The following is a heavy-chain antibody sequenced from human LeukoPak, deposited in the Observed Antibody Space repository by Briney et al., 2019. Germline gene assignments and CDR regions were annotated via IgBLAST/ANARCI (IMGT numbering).Heavy chain of an antibody. Sequence: KPSETLSLTCAVSGYSISSGYYRGWIRQPPGKGLEWIGSIYHSGSTYYNPSLKSRVTISVDTSKNQFSLKLSSVTAADTAVYYCARVPSGVITTWDAFDIWGQGTMVTVSS. V-gene: IGHV4-38-2*01. D-gene: IGHD3-22*01. J-gene: IGHJ3*02. CDR2: IYHSGST. CDR1: GYSISSGYY. CDR3: ARVPSGVITTWDAFDI.